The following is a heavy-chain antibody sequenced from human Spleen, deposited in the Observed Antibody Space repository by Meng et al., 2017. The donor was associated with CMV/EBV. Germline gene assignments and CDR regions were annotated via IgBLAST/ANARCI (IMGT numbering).Heavy chain of an antibody. CDR3: TSSTSHVDTAMVTDHGMDV. Sequence: GESLKISCAASGFTFSSYWMHWVRQAPGKGLEWVAYITSGGSVRYYADFVKGRFTVSRENAWNSLFLQMNSLRAEDTAEYYCTSSTSHVDTAMVTDHGMDVWGQGTTVTVSS. V-gene: IGHV3-48*01. CDR1: GFTFSSYW. J-gene: IGHJ6*02. D-gene: IGHD5-18*01. CDR2: ITSGGSVR.